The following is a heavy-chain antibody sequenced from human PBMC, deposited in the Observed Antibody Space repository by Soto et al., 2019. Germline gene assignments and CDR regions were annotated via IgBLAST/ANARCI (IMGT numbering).Heavy chain of an antibody. Sequence: QVQLVQSGAEVKRPGSSVKVSCKASEGTFRNYAISWVRQAPGQGLEWMGGIIPKFGSKNSEQKIQGRVTITADESTSTAYMELSSLRAEDAAVYYCAREKAQAVAGDYYYYCGRDVFGQWTTVTVSS. D-gene: IGHD6-19*01. CDR1: EGTFRNYA. CDR3: AREKAQAVAGDYYYYCGRDV. V-gene: IGHV1-69*01. J-gene: IGHJ6*02. CDR2: IIPKFGSK.